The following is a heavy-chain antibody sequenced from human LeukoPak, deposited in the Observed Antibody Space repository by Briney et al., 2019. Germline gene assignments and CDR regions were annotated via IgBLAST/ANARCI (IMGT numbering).Heavy chain of an antibody. J-gene: IGHJ5*02. D-gene: IGHD2-8*02. CDR2: ISSSSSYI. Sequence: GGSLRLSCAASGFTFSSYSMNWVRQAPGKGLEWVSSISSSSSYIYYADSVKGRFTISRDNAKNSLYLQMNSLRAEDTAVYYCAEDTGGPNWFDPWGQGTLVTVSS. V-gene: IGHV3-21*01. CDR1: GFTFSSYS. CDR3: AEDTGGPNWFDP.